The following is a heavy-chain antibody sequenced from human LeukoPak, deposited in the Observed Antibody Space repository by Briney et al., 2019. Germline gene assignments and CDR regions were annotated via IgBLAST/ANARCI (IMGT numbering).Heavy chain of an antibody. Sequence: ASVKVSCKVSGYTLTELSMHWVRQAPGKGLEWMGGFDREDGETIYAQKFQGRGTMTEDTSTDTAYMELSSLRSEDTAVYYCATGARYQTQNWFDPWGQGTLVTVSS. CDR1: GYTLTELS. CDR2: FDREDGET. J-gene: IGHJ5*02. D-gene: IGHD2-2*01. CDR3: ATGARYQTQNWFDP. V-gene: IGHV1-24*01.